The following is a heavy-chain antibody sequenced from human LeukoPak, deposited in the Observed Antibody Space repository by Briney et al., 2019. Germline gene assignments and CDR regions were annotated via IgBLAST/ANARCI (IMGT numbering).Heavy chain of an antibody. CDR3: ARLFTRAWEYRYSMDV. CDR1: GGSIRTDGSY. CDR2: IYIDGIT. D-gene: IGHD1-26*01. Sequence: SETLSLTCTVSGGSIRTDGSYWAWIRQPPGKGLEWIGSIYIDGITHYNSSLQSRVTLSIDTSKNQFSLKLTSVTAADTAVFYCARLFTRAWEYRYSMDVWGQGTAVTVSS. J-gene: IGHJ6*02. V-gene: IGHV4-39*01.